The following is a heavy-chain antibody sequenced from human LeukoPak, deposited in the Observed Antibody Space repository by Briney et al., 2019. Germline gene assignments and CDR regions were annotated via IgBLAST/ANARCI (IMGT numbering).Heavy chain of an antibody. CDR1: GFTVSSNY. CDR3: AKDAGITMVRGVSSYYFDY. J-gene: IGHJ4*02. CDR2: IYSGGST. V-gene: IGHV3-53*05. Sequence: PGGSLRLSCAASGFTVSSNYMSWVRQAPGKGLEWVSVIYSGGSTYYADSVKGRSTISRDNSKNTLYLQMNSLRAEDTAVYYCAKDAGITMVRGVSSYYFDYWGQGTLVTVSS. D-gene: IGHD3-10*01.